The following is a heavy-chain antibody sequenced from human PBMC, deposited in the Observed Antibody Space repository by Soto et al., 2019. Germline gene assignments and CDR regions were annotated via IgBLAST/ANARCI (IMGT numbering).Heavy chain of an antibody. CDR1: GFTFSSYA. CDR2: ISGSGGST. J-gene: IGHJ2*01. Sequence: EVQLLESGGGLVQPGGSLRLSCAASGFTFSSYAMNWVRQAPGKGLGWVSVISGSGGSTYYADAVKGQFTISRDNSKNTRYLQMNSLSAEDTAVYYCAKRTVGWYFDLWGRGTLVTVSS. V-gene: IGHV3-23*01. D-gene: IGHD4-17*01. CDR3: AKRTVGWYFDL.